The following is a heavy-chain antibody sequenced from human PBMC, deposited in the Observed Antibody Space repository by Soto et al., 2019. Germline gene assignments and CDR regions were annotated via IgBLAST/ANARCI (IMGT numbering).Heavy chain of an antibody. CDR2: INDYATTI. D-gene: IGHD1-1*01. V-gene: IGHV3-74*01. Sequence: AGSLIPSCADSGFTFGQYWMHWFRQAPWQVLVWVSRINDYATTIDYADSLTGRCTISRDNAKDALYIRMTSLKVEHTAVYYCTRGGLEHFDFWGQGALLTDSS. CDR3: TRGGLEHFDF. CDR1: GFTFGQYW. J-gene: IGHJ4*02.